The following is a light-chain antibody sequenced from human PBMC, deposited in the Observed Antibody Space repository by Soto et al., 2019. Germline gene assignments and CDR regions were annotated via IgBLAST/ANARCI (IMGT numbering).Light chain of an antibody. J-gene: IGLJ1*01. Sequence: QSVLTQPPSVSGAPGQRVTISCTGSSSNIGAGHDVHWYQQFPGTAPQLLIFGNNNRPSGVPDRFSGSKSGTSASLAITGLQAEAEADFYCQSYDSSLSAYVFGTGTKVTVL. V-gene: IGLV1-40*01. CDR2: GNN. CDR1: SSNIGAGHD. CDR3: QSYDSSLSAYV.